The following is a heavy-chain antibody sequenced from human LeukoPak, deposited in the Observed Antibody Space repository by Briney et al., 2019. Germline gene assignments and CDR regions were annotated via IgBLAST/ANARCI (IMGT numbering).Heavy chain of an antibody. J-gene: IGHJ4*02. CDR3: TRAMITFGGVIAIFDY. V-gene: IGHV3-30*03. D-gene: IGHD3-16*02. Sequence: PGGSLRLSCAASGFTFSSYGMHWVRQAPGKGLEWVAVISYDGSNKYYADSVKGRFTISRDNSKNTLYLQMNSLRAEDTAVYYCTRAMITFGGVIAIFDYWGQGTLVTVSS. CDR1: GFTFSSYG. CDR2: ISYDGSNK.